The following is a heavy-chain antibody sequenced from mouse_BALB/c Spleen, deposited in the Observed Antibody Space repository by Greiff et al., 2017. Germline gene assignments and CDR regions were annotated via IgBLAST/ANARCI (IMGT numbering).Heavy chain of an antibody. D-gene: IGHD3-3*01. CDR1: GYSITSGYY. Sequence: VQLQQSGPGLVKPSQSLSLTCSVTGYSITSGYYWNWIRQFPGNKLEWMGYISYDGSNNYNPSLKNRISITRDTSKNQFFLKLNSVTTEDTATYYCARGRDGFAYWGQGTLVTVSA. CDR2: ISYDGSN. V-gene: IGHV3-6*02. J-gene: IGHJ3*01. CDR3: ARGRDGFAY.